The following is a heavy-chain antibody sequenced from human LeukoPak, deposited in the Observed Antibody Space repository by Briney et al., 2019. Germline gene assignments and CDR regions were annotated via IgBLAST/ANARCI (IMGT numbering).Heavy chain of an antibody. Sequence: PSETLSLTCTVSGGSISSYYWSWIRQPAGKGLEWIGRIYTSGSTNYNPSLKSRVTMSVDTSKNQLSLKLSSVTAADTAVYYCARGRYCSADICSGGDAFDIWGQGTMVSVSS. CDR1: GGSISSYY. CDR3: ARGRYCSADICSGGDAFDI. J-gene: IGHJ3*02. D-gene: IGHD2-15*01. CDR2: IYTSGST. V-gene: IGHV4-4*07.